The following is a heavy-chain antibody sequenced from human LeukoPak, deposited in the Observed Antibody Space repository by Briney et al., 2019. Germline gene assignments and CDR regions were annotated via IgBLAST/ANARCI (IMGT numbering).Heavy chain of an antibody. CDR2: IIPMFGTA. Sequence: SVKVSCKASGGTFSSYAISWVRQAPGQGLEWMGGIIPMFGTANYAQKFQGRVTITADESTSTAYMELSSLRSENTAVYYCASEPSTYYYDSSGSDAFDIWGQGTMVTVSS. V-gene: IGHV1-69*13. CDR1: GGTFSSYA. D-gene: IGHD3-22*01. CDR3: ASEPSTYYYDSSGSDAFDI. J-gene: IGHJ3*02.